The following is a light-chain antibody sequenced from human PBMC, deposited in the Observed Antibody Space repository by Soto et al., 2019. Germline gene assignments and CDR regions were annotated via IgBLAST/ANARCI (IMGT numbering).Light chain of an antibody. CDR2: GAS. V-gene: IGKV3-15*01. J-gene: IGKJ2*01. CDR1: QSVSSN. Sequence: EIVMTQSPATLSVSPGERATLSCRASQSVSSNFAWYQQKPGQAPRLLIYGASTRATGIPARFSGSGSRTEFTLTISSRQSEDFAVYYCQQYHNWPYTFGQGTKREIK. CDR3: QQYHNWPYT.